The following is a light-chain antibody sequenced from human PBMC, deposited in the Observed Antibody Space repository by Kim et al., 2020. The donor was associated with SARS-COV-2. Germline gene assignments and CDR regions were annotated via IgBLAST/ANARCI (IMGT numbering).Light chain of an antibody. CDR1: QDIRNY. CDR3: LKDDSAPWT. CDR2: AAS. J-gene: IGKJ1*01. V-gene: IGKV1-27*01. Sequence: DIQMTKSPSSLSASVGDRVTITCRASQDIRNYLAWYQQKPGKVPKALTYAASTLQSGVPSRFSGGGSGTDFTLTISSLQTEDAATYYCLKDDSAPWTFGQGTKVDIK.